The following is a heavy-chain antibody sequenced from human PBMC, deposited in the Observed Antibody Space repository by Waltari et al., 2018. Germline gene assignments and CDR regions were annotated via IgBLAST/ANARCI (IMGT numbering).Heavy chain of an antibody. D-gene: IGHD6-19*01. Sequence: EVQLVPSGAEVTKPGESLKISCKGSVYSFTSYWIGWAPQMPGRGLEWMGIIYPGDSDNKYSPSCQGKVTISADKSISTAYLQWSSLKASDTAMYYCARHEGQWLVGWDYWGQGTLVTVSS. V-gene: IGHV5-51*01. J-gene: IGHJ4*02. CDR3: ARHEGQWLVGWDY. CDR1: VYSFTSYW. CDR2: IYPGDSDN.